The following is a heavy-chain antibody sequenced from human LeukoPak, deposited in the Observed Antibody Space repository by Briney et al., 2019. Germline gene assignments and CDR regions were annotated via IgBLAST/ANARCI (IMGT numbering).Heavy chain of an antibody. Sequence: PGGSLRLSCAASGFTFSSYGMHWVRQAPGKGLEWVAVIWYDGSNKYYADSVKGGFTISRDTSKNTLYLQMNSLRAEDTAVYYCARDGGSGTVGGAGADYYYGMDVWGQGTTVSVS. V-gene: IGHV3-33*01. CDR3: ARDGGSGTVGGAGADYYYGMDV. CDR1: GFTFSSYG. D-gene: IGHD1-26*01. J-gene: IGHJ6*02. CDR2: IWYDGSNK.